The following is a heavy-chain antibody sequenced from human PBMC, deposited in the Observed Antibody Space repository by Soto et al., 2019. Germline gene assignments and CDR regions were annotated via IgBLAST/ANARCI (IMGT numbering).Heavy chain of an antibody. D-gene: IGHD2-2*01. Sequence: QVQLVESGGGVVQPGRSLRLSCAASGFTFSSYAMHWVRQAPGKGLEWVAVISYDGSNKYYADSVKGRFTISRDNSKNTLYLQMNSLRAEDTAVYYCARASATDRQHYYYGMDVWGQGTTVTVSS. CDR1: GFTFSSYA. V-gene: IGHV3-30-3*01. CDR3: ARASATDRQHYYYGMDV. J-gene: IGHJ6*02. CDR2: ISYDGSNK.